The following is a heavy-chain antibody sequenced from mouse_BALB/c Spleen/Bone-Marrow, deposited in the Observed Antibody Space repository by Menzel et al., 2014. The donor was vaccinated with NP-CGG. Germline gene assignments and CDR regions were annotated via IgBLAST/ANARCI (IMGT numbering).Heavy chain of an antibody. CDR2: INSNGGST. CDR1: GFTFSSYG. D-gene: IGHD2-1*01. Sequence: EVQLVESGGGLVQPGGSLKLSCAASGFTFSSYGMSWVRQTPDKRLELVASINSNGGSTYYPDSVKGRFTISRDNAKNTLSLQMSSLKSEDTAMYYCARGNYGNYVDYFDYWGQGTTLTV. J-gene: IGHJ2*01. V-gene: IGHV5-6-3*01. CDR3: ARGNYGNYVDYFDY.